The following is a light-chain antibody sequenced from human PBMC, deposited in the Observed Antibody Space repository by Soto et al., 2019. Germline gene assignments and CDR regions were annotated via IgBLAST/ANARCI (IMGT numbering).Light chain of an antibody. CDR1: RSDVGSYNR. CDR3: SSYTSSSTLV. Sequence: QSALTHPPSVSGSPGQSVTISCTGTRSDVGSYNRVSWYQLPPGTAPKLMIYEVSNRPSGVPDRFSGSKSCNTASLTISGHQDEDEADYYCSSYTSSSTLVFGGGTKLTVL. CDR2: EVS. J-gene: IGLJ2*01. V-gene: IGLV2-18*02.